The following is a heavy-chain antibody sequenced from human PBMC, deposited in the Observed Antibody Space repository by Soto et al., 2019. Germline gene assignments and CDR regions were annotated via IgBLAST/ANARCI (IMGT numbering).Heavy chain of an antibody. CDR3: PRRVHDYADYSHPRMDV. D-gene: IGHD4-17*01. V-gene: IGHV4-39*01. CDR1: GGSISIRSYY. CDR2: IYYSGST. J-gene: IGHJ6*02. Sequence: KTSEALSVTCTVSGGSISIRSYYWACIHQPPGKGLEWIGSIYYSGSTYYNPSLKSRVTISVDTSKNQFSLKLSSVTAADTAVYYCPRRVHDYADYSHPRMDVWGQGTTVPVSS.